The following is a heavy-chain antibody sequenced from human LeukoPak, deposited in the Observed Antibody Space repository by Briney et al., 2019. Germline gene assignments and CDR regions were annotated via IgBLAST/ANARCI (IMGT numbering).Heavy chain of an antibody. CDR2: ISSSSSTI. CDR3: ARDQGDYVWGSYRPTPFDY. CDR1: GFTFSSYS. Sequence: GGSLRLSCAASGFTFSSYSMNWVRQAPGKGLEWVSYISSSSSTIYYADSVKGRFTISRDNAKNSLYLQMNSLRAEETAVYYCARDQGDYVWGSYRPTPFDYWGQGTLVTVSS. D-gene: IGHD3-16*02. V-gene: IGHV3-48*01. J-gene: IGHJ4*02.